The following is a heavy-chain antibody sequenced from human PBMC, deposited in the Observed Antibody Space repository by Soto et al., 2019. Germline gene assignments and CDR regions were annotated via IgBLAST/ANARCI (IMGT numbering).Heavy chain of an antibody. D-gene: IGHD5-18*01. V-gene: IGHV1-2*04. CDR1: GYTFTGYY. Sequence: QVQLVQSGAEVKKPGASVKVSCKASGYTFTGYYMHWVRQAPGQGLEWMGWINPNSGGTNYAQKFQGWVTMTRDTSISTAYMELSRLRSDDTAVYYCARDRSGDTSYGYEYGSAYNWFDPWGQGTLVTVSS. CDR2: INPNSGGT. J-gene: IGHJ5*02. CDR3: ARDRSGDTSYGYEYGSAYNWFDP.